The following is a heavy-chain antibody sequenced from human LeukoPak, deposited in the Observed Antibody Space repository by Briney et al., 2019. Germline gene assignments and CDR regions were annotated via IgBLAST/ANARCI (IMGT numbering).Heavy chain of an antibody. Sequence: ASVKVSCKASGYTFTGYYMHWVRLAPGQGLEWMGWINPTIGGTNVAQKFQGRVTMTKDTSISTAYMELSRLRSDDTAVYYCARAPGSNPIYYFDYWGQGTMVTVSS. V-gene: IGHV1-2*02. J-gene: IGHJ4*02. D-gene: IGHD3-3*01. CDR1: GYTFTGYY. CDR3: ARAPGSNPIYYFDY. CDR2: INPTIGGT.